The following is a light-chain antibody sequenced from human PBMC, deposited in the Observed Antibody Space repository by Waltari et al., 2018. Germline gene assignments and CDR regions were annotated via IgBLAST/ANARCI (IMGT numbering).Light chain of an antibody. CDR3: GADHGSGSNFVYV. J-gene: IGLJ1*01. CDR2: VGTGGIVG. Sequence: QPVLTQPPSASASLGASVTLTCTLSSGYSNYNVDWYQQRPGKGPRFVMRVGTGGIVGSKGDGIPDRFSVLGSGLIRYLTIKNIQEEDESDYHCGADHGSGSNFVYVFGTGTKVTVL. CDR1: SGYSNYN. V-gene: IGLV9-49*01.